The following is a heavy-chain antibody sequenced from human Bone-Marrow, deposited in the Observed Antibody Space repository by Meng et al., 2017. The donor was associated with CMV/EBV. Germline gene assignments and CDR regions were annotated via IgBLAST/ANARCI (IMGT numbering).Heavy chain of an antibody. J-gene: IGHJ3*02. CDR3: TREILRYFDWLVDAFEI. CDR2: IRSKAYGGTT. Sequence: GESLKISCTASGFTFGDYAMSWVRQAPGKGLEWVGFIRSKAYGGTTEYAASVKGRFTISRDDSKSIAYLQMNSLKTEDTAVYYCTREILRYFDWLVDAFEIWGQGTMVTVSS. CDR1: GFTFGDYA. D-gene: IGHD3-9*01. V-gene: IGHV3-49*04.